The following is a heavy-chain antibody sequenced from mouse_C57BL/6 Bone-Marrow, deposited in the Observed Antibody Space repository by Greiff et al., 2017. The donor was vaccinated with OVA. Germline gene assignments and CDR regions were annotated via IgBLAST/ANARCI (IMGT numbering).Heavy chain of an antibody. J-gene: IGHJ4*01. Sequence: EVKLVESGEGLVKPGGSLKLSCAASGFTFSSYAMSWVRQTPEKRLEWVAYISSGGDYIYYADTVKGRFTISRDNARNTLYLQMSSLKSEDTAMYYCTRDPIYYGNSYAMDYWGQGTSVTVSS. D-gene: IGHD2-1*01. CDR2: ISSGGDYI. V-gene: IGHV5-9-1*02. CDR1: GFTFSSYA. CDR3: TRDPIYYGNSYAMDY.